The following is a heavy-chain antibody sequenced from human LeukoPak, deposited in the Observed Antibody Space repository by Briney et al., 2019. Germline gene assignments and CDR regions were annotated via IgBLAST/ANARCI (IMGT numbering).Heavy chain of an antibody. D-gene: IGHD1-26*01. Sequence: GGSLRLSCAASGFTFSSYEMNWVRQAPGKGLEWVSYISSSGSTIYYADPVKGRFTISRDNAKNSLYLQMNSLRAEDTAVYYCARARAEGVNSGSYYRYYFDYWGQGTLVTVSS. V-gene: IGHV3-48*03. CDR1: GFTFSSYE. CDR3: ARARAEGVNSGSYYRYYFDY. J-gene: IGHJ4*02. CDR2: ISSSGSTI.